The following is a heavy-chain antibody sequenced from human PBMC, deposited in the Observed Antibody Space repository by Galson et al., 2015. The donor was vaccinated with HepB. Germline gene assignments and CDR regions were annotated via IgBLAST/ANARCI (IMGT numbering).Heavy chain of an antibody. D-gene: IGHD6-13*01. Sequence: SLRLSCAASGFTFSSYAMHWVRQAPGKGLEYVSAISSNGGSTYYANSVKGRFTISRDNSKNTLYLQMGSLRAEDMAVYYCARSGYSSSWADYWGQGTLVTVSS. CDR1: GFTFSSYA. V-gene: IGHV3-64*01. CDR3: ARSGYSSSWADY. J-gene: IGHJ4*02. CDR2: ISSNGGST.